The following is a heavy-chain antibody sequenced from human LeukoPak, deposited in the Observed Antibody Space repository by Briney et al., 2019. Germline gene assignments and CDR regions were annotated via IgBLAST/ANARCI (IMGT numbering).Heavy chain of an antibody. Sequence: SETLSLTCHVYAGSISSYYWSWNRQPPGKGLEWIGYIYTSGSTNYNPSLKSRVTISVETSKNQFSLNLSSVTAADTAVYYRARALRGTSCLLDYWGQGTLVTVSS. CDR1: AGSISSYY. V-gene: IGHV4-4*09. D-gene: IGHD2-2*01. CDR3: ARALRGTSCLLDY. CDR2: IYTSGST. J-gene: IGHJ4*02.